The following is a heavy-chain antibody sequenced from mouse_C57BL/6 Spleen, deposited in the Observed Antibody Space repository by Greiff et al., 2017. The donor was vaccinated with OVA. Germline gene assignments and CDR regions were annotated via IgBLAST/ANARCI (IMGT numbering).Heavy chain of an antibody. D-gene: IGHD1-1*01. Sequence: EVKLQESVAELVRPGASVKLSCTASGFNIKNTYMHWVKQRPEQGLEWIGRIDPANGNTKYAPKFQGKATITADTSSNTAYLQLSSLTSEDTAIYYCATSTVVATTDYFDYWGQGTTLTVSS. CDR3: ATSTVVATTDYFDY. V-gene: IGHV14-3*01. J-gene: IGHJ2*01. CDR1: GFNIKNTY. CDR2: IDPANGNT.